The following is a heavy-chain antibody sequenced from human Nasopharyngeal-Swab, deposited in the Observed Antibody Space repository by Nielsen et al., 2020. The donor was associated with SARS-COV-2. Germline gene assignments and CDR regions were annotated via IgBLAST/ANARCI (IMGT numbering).Heavy chain of an antibody. CDR1: GGSISSYS. J-gene: IGHJ6*03. CDR3: ARTAGYYYMDV. Sequence: SETLSLTCAVSGGSISSYSWSWIRLPPGKGLEWIGYIYYSGSTNYSPSLKSRVTISADTSKNQFSLKLNSVTAADPSVYYCARTAGYYYMDVWGKGTTVTVSS. V-gene: IGHV4-59*01. CDR2: IYYSGST. D-gene: IGHD6-13*01.